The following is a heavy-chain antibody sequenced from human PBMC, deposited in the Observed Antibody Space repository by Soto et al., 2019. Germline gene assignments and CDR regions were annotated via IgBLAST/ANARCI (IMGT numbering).Heavy chain of an antibody. CDR1: GFTFDDYT. Sequence: EVQLVESGGVVVQPGGSLRLSCAASGFTFDDYTMHWVRQAPGKGLEWVSLISWDGGSTYYADSVKGRFTISRDNSKNSLYLQMNSLRTEDTALYYCAKDIGWNDSSGRPGATLDYWGQGTLVTVSS. J-gene: IGHJ4*02. V-gene: IGHV3-43*01. CDR3: AKDIGWNDSSGRPGATLDY. D-gene: IGHD3-22*01. CDR2: ISWDGGST.